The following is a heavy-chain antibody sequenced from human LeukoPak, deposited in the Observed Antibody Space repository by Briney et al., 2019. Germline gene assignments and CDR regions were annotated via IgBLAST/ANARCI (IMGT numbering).Heavy chain of an antibody. CDR3: ARDFYSSGWYVVAFDI. Sequence: GGSLRLFCAASGFTFSSYSMNWVRQAPGKGLECVSSISSSSSYIYYADSVKGRFTISRDNAKNSLYLQMNSLRAEDTAVYYCARDFYSSGWYVVAFDIWGQGTMVTVSS. CDR2: ISSSSSYI. D-gene: IGHD6-19*01. J-gene: IGHJ3*02. V-gene: IGHV3-21*01. CDR1: GFTFSSYS.